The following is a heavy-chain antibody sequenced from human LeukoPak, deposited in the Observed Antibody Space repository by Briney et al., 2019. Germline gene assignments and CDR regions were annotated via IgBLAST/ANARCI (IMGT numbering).Heavy chain of an antibody. V-gene: IGHV3-7*01. D-gene: IGHD4-17*01. CDR1: GFTFSRYW. CDR2: IKEDGSEQ. CDR3: ARHPRLYGDYDGY. J-gene: IGHJ4*02. Sequence: GGSLRLSCAASGFTFSRYWMSWARHAPGKGLELLANIKEDGSEQSYVDSVKGRFTISRDNAKNLLFLQMNSLRGDDSAVYYCARHPRLYGDYDGYWGQGTLVTVSS.